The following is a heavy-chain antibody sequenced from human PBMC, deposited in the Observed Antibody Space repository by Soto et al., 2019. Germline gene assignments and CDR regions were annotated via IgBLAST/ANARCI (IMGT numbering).Heavy chain of an antibody. V-gene: IGHV4-34*01. D-gene: IGHD1-7*01. CDR2: INYSGST. CDR1: GGSFSGHY. CDR3: ARTESGTFDP. J-gene: IGHJ5*02. Sequence: SETLSLTCAVYGGSFSGHYWIWIRQPPGKGLEWIGEINYSGSTSYNPSLKSRLTISVDMSKNQFSLKLTSVTAADTAVYYCARTESGTFDPWGQGTLVTVSS.